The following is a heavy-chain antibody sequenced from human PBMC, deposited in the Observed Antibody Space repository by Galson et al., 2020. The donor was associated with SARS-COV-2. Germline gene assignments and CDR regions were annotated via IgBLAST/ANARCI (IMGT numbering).Heavy chain of an antibody. Sequence: TGGSLRLSCAASGFTFNKFAINWVRQAPGKALEWVASIGGSGGTTYYAASVKGRVTISRDNSRNMAYLQMNSLRAEDTAIYYCAKEGYSGYLYYFDNWGKGTLVTVSS. V-gene: IGHV3-23*01. CDR1: GFTFNKFA. D-gene: IGHD5-12*01. J-gene: IGHJ4*02. CDR3: AKEGYSGYLYYFDN. CDR2: IGGSGGTT.